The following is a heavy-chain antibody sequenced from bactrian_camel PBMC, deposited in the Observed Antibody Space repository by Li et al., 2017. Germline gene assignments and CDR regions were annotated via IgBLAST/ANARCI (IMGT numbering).Heavy chain of an antibody. D-gene: IGHD1*01. Sequence: QLVEFGGGLVQPGGSLRLSCAANGFTFSSYYMMSWVRQAPGKGLEWVSSIYSGGDSTYYTNSVKGRFTIAKDNAKNTLFLQMNGLKPEDTAVYYCAAEISPRGVPDFGYWGQGTQVTVS. CDR3: AAEISPRGVPDFGY. J-gene: IGHJ6*01. CDR1: GFTFSSYY. CDR2: IYSGGDST. V-gene: IGHV3S29*01.